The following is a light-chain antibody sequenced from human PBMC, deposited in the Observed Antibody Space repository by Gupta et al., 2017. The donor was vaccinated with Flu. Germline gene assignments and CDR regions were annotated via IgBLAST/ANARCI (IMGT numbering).Light chain of an antibody. Sequence: SYELTQPPSVSVAPGQTARSPCSGDALPKQYAYWYQPRPGQAPVLVIYKDNGRPAGMPERFSGSSSGTTVTLTIRGVPAEDAADYYCHSVDSSGTWVFGGGTKLTVL. J-gene: IGLJ3*02. CDR3: HSVDSSGTWV. V-gene: IGLV3-25*03. CDR1: ALPKQY. CDR2: KDN.